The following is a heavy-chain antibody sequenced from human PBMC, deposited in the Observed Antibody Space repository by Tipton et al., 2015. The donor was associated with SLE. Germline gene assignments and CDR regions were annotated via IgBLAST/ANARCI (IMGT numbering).Heavy chain of an antibody. V-gene: IGHV3-21*01. CDR3: AISLYSSPDY. J-gene: IGHJ4*02. Sequence: GSLRLSCAASGFTFSDFWMYWVRQAPGKGLEWVSCISSSSSYTYYADSVKGRFTISRDNAKNSLYLQMNSLRAEDTAVYYCAISLYSSPDYWGQGTLVTVSS. D-gene: IGHD6-13*01. CDR1: GFTFSDFW. CDR2: ISSSSSYT.